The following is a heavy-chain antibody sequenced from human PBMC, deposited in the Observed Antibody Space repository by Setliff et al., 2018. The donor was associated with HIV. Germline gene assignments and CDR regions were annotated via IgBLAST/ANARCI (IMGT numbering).Heavy chain of an antibody. CDR1: GGSISSGGYS. V-gene: IGHV4-30-2*01. Sequence: PSETLSLTCAVSGGSISSGGYSWSWIRQPPGKGLEWIGYIYHSGSTYYNPSLKSRVAISVDRSKNQFSLKLSSVTAADTAVYYCARIGFDAFDIWGQGTRVTVSS. J-gene: IGHJ3*02. D-gene: IGHD2-21*01. CDR3: ARIGFDAFDI. CDR2: IYHSGST.